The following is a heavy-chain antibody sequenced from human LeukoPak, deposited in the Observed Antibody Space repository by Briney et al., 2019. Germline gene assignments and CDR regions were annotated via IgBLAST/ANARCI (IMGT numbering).Heavy chain of an antibody. D-gene: IGHD3-10*01. J-gene: IGHJ4*02. CDR3: AKARWGFGESY. V-gene: IGHV3-23*01. CDR1: GFTFGSYA. CDR2: ISGSGGST. Sequence: SGGSLRLSCAASGFTFGSYAMSWVRQAPGKGLEWVSAISGSGGSTYYADSVKGRFTISRDNSKNTLYLQMNSLRAEDTAVYYCAKARWGFGESYWGQGTLVTVSS.